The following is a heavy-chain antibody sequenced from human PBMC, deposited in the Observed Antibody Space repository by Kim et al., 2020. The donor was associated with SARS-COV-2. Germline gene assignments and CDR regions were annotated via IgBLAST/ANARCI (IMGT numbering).Heavy chain of an antibody. Sequence: GGSLRLSCAASGFTFDDYAMHWVRQAPGKGLEWVSGISWNSGSIGYADSVKGRFTISRDNAKNSLYLQMNSLRAEDTALYYCAKDRLAYPKGGRLDYWGQGTLVTVSS. V-gene: IGHV3-9*01. CDR2: ISWNSGSI. CDR1: GFTFDDYA. D-gene: IGHD6-25*01. J-gene: IGHJ4*02. CDR3: AKDRLAYPKGGRLDY.